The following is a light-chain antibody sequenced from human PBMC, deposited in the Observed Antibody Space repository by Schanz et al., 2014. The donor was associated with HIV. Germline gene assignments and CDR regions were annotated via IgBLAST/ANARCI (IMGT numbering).Light chain of an antibody. CDR2: RNN. CDR1: SSNIGSNY. J-gene: IGLJ3*02. CDR3: SSYAATSNVL. V-gene: IGLV1-47*01. Sequence: QSVLTQPPSASGTPGQRVTMSCSGSSSNIGSNYVHWYQQVPGTAPKLLIYRNNRRPSGVPDRFSGSKSGNTASLTVSGLQADDEADYYCSSYAATSNVLFGGGTKMTVL.